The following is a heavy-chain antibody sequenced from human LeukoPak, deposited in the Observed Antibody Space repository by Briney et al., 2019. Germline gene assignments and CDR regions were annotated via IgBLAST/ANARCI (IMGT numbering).Heavy chain of an antibody. CDR1: GGTFSSYA. V-gene: IGHV1-69*06. D-gene: IGHD2-2*01. J-gene: IGHJ3*02. CDR2: IIPIFGTA. Sequence: SVKVSCKASGGTFSSYAISWVRQAPGQGLEWMGGIIPIFGTANYAQKFQGRVTITADKSTSTAYMELSSLGSEDTAVYYCARGGYCSSTSCRSSLDAFDIWGQGTMVTVSS. CDR3: ARGGYCSSTSCRSSLDAFDI.